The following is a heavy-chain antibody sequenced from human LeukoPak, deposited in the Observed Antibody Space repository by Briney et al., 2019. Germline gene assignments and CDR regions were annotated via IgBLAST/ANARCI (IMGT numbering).Heavy chain of an antibody. Sequence: GGSLRLSCGASGFTFGDSWMSWVRQAPGKGLEWVANMNQDGSEKDYVDSVKGRFTISRDNARNSLYLQMSSLRAEDTAVYYCATYTHWVAGDVWGQGTTVTVSS. CDR1: GFTFGDSW. CDR3: ATYTHWVAGDV. V-gene: IGHV3-7*01. CDR2: MNQDGSEK. J-gene: IGHJ6*02. D-gene: IGHD3-16*01.